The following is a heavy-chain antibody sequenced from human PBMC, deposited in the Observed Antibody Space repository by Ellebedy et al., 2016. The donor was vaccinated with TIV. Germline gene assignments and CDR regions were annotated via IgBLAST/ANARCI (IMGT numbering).Heavy chain of an antibody. Sequence: PGGSLRLSCAASGFTFSSYGMHWVRQAPGKGLEWVAVVWYDGSNKYYADSVKGRFTISRDNSKNTLYLQMNSLRAEDTAVYYCARDYGDSLWGLDYWGQGTLVTVSS. CDR1: GFTFSSYG. J-gene: IGHJ4*02. CDR3: ARDYGDSLWGLDY. D-gene: IGHD4-17*01. CDR2: VWYDGSNK. V-gene: IGHV3-33*08.